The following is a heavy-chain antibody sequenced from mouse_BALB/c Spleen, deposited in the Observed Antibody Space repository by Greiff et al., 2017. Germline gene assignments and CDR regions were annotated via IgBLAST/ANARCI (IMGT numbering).Heavy chain of an antibody. CDR2: INSNGGST. V-gene: IGHV5-6-3*01. J-gene: IGHJ3*01. CDR1: GFTFSSYG. Sequence: EVQRVESGGGLVQPGGSLKLSCAASGFTFSSYGMSWVRQTPDKRLELVATINSNGGSTYYPDSVKGRFTISRDNAKNTLYLQMSSLKSEDTAMYYCAREYGYFAYWGQGTLVTVS. D-gene: IGHD1-2*01. CDR3: AREYGYFAY.